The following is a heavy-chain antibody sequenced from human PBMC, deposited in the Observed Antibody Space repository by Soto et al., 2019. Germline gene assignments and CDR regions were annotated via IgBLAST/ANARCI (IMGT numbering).Heavy chain of an antibody. J-gene: IGHJ5*02. CDR2: INPNSGGT. V-gene: IGHV1-2*04. D-gene: IGHD4-17*01. Sequence: QVQLVQSGAEVKKPGASVKVSCKASGYTFTGYYMHWVRQAPGQGLEWMGWINPNSGGTNYAQKFQGWVTMTRDTSISTAYMELSRLRSDDTAVYYCARDHVPGATVTTRPWFDPWGQGTLVTVSS. CDR3: ARDHVPGATVTTRPWFDP. CDR1: GYTFTGYY.